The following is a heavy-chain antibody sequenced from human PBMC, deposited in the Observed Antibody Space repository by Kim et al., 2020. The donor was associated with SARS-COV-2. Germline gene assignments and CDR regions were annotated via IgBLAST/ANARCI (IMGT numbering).Heavy chain of an antibody. CDR1: GFTFSNHW. Sequence: GGYLRLSCAASGFTFSNHWMSWVRQAPGKGLEWVANIKEDGSEKYYVDSVKGRFTISRDNAKNSVYLQMNSLRAEDTAVYYCARFGPDATLDYWGQGALVTVSS. CDR3: ARFGPDATLDY. V-gene: IGHV3-7*03. J-gene: IGHJ4*02. CDR2: IKEDGSEK. D-gene: IGHD3-16*01.